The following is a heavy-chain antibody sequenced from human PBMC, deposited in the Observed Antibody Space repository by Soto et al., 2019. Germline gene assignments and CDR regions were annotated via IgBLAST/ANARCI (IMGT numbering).Heavy chain of an antibody. V-gene: IGHV4-30-4*01. CDR2: IYYRGNT. Sequence: QVQLQESGPGLVKPSQTLSLTCTVSGDSINSGDHYWSWIRQRPGKGLEWIGYIYYRGNTYYNPSLKSRVSISVDTTKTQFSLKLSSVIAADTAVYYCARSIGRNYFAYWGQGTLVTVSS. J-gene: IGHJ4*02. D-gene: IGHD6-6*01. CDR3: ARSIGRNYFAY. CDR1: GDSINSGDHY.